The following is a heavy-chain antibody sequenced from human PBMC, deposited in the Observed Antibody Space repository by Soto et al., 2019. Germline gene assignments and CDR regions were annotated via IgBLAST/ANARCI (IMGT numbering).Heavy chain of an antibody. Sequence: PGGSLRLSCAASGFTFSSYAMHWVRQAPGKGLEWVAVISYDGSNKYYADSVKGRFTISRDNSKNTLYLQMNSLRAEDTAVYYCARPRWRDDYNWGYFDLWGRGALVTVSS. CDR3: ARPRWRDDYNWGYFDL. CDR2: ISYDGSNK. CDR1: GFTFSSYA. V-gene: IGHV3-30-3*01. J-gene: IGHJ2*01. D-gene: IGHD4-4*01.